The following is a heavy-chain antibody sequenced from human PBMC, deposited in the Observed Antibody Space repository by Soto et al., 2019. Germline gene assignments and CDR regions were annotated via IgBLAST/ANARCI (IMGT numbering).Heavy chain of an antibody. V-gene: IGHV3-21*01. Sequence: GGSLRLSCAASGFTFSSYSMNWVRQAPGKGLEWVSSISRSSSYIYYADSVKGRFTISRDNAKNSLYLQMNSLRAEDTAVYYCARDLHDYVSFRFNPWGQGTLVTVSS. CDR3: ARDLHDYVSFRFNP. J-gene: IGHJ5*02. D-gene: IGHD3-16*01. CDR1: GFTFSSYS. CDR2: ISRSSSYI.